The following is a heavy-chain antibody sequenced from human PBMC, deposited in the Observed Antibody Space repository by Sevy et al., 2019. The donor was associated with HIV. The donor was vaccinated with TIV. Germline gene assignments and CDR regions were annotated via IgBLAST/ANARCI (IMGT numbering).Heavy chain of an antibody. V-gene: IGHV4-59*01. Sequence: SETLSLTCTVSGGSISSYYWSWIRQPPGKGLEWIGYIYYSGSTNYNPSLKSRVTISVDTSKNQFSLKLSSVTAADTAVYYCARGGSSSWYPYYYSYGMDVWGQGTTVTVSS. D-gene: IGHD6-13*01. J-gene: IGHJ6*02. CDR2: IYYSGST. CDR3: ARGGSSSWYPYYYSYGMDV. CDR1: GGSISSYY.